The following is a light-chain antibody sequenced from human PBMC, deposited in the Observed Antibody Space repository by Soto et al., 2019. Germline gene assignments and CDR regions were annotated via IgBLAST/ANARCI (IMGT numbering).Light chain of an antibody. J-gene: IGLJ1*01. Sequence: QSALTQPRSVSGSPGQSVTISCTGTRSDVGGYNYVSWYQQHPGKAPKLMIYDVSKRPSGVPDRFSGSKSRNTASLTNSGLQAEDEADYYCCSYAGSYVFGTGTK. CDR3: CSYAGSYV. CDR2: DVS. V-gene: IGLV2-11*01. CDR1: RSDVGGYNY.